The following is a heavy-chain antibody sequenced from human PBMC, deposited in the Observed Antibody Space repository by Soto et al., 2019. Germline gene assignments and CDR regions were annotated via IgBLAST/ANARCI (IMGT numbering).Heavy chain of an antibody. CDR3: ARGQVVAAQH. J-gene: IGHJ4*02. Sequence: SDTLSLTCAVSGGSISSGGYSWSWIRQPPGKGLEWIGYIYHSGSTYYNPSLKSRVTISVDRSKNQFSLKLSSVTAADTAVYYCARGQVVAAQHWGQGTLVT. CDR2: IYHSGST. CDR1: GGSISSGGYS. V-gene: IGHV4-30-2*01. D-gene: IGHD2-15*01.